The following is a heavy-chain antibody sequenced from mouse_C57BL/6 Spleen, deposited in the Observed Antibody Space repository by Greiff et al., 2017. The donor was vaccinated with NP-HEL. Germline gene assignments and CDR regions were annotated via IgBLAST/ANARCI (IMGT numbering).Heavy chain of an antibody. CDR2: INPSSGYT. J-gene: IGHJ2*01. D-gene: IGHD2-4*01. CDR1: GYTFTSYW. V-gene: IGHV1-7*01. Sequence: VQLQQSGAELAKPGASVKLSCKASGYTFTSYWMHWVKQRPGQGLEWIGYINPSSGYTKYNQKFKDKATLTADKSSSTAYMQLSSLTYEDSAVYYCARSPYDYDSYFDYWGQGTTLTVSS. CDR3: ARSPYDYDSYFDY.